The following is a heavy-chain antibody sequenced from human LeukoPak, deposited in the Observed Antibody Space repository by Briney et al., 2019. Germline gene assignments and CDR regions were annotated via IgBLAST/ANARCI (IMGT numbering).Heavy chain of an antibody. D-gene: IGHD6-19*01. CDR3: AKRGWLYYLDV. J-gene: IGHJ6*03. V-gene: IGHV3-23*01. Sequence: GGSLRLSCAASGFTFSSYAMSWFRQAPGKGLEWVSAISGSGGSTYYADSVKGRFTISRDNSNNTLYLQMHSLRAEDTAVYYCAKRGWLYYLDVWGKGTTVTVSS. CDR2: ISGSGGST. CDR1: GFTFSSYA.